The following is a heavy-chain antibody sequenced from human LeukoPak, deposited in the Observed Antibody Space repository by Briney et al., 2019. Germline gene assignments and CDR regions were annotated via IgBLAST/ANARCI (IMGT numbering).Heavy chain of an antibody. D-gene: IGHD1-14*01. CDR2: INPSGGST. CDR3: ARLAGITDAFDS. J-gene: IGHJ3*02. Sequence: ASVKVFCKASGYTFTSYYMHWVRQAPGQGLEWMGIINPSGGSTSYAQKFQGRVTMTRDTSTRTVYMELSSLRSEDTAVYYCARLAGITDAFDSWGEGTMVTASS. CDR1: GYTFTSYY. V-gene: IGHV1-46*03.